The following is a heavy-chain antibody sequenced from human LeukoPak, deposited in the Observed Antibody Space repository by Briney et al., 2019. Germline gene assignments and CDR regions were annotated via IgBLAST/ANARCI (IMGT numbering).Heavy chain of an antibody. J-gene: IGHJ6*03. CDR2: ISSSSSYI. CDR1: GFTFSSYS. V-gene: IGHV3-21*01. D-gene: IGHD3-10*01. Sequence: GGSLRLSCAASGFTFSSYSMNWVRQAPGKGREWVSSISSSSSYIYYADSVKGRFTISRDNAKNSLYLQMNSLRAEDTAVYYCARGTTGITMVRGANRKAQYYYMDVWGKGTTVTVSS. CDR3: ARGTTGITMVRGANRKAQYYYMDV.